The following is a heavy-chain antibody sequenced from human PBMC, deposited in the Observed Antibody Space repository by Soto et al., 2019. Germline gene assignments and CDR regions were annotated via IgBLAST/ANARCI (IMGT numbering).Heavy chain of an antibody. Sequence: QVQLVQSGAEVKKPGASVKVSCKASGYTFTSYGISWVRQATGQGLEWLGWISAYNGNTNYAQKLQGRVTMTTDTSTSTAYMDLRSLRSDDTAVYYCARGGLERFLEWLLPLAIWGQGTMVTVSS. CDR2: ISAYNGNT. V-gene: IGHV1-18*01. CDR3: ARGGLERFLEWLLPLAI. D-gene: IGHD3-3*01. J-gene: IGHJ3*02. CDR1: GYTFTSYG.